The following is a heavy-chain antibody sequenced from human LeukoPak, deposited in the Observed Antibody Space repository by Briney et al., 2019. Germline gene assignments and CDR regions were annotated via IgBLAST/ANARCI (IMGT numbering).Heavy chain of an antibody. Sequence: GGSLRLSCAASGFTFSSYSMNWVRQAPGKGLEWVSSISSSSSYIYYADSVKGRFTISRDNAKNSLYLQMNSLRAEDTAVYYCASYPIVVVPAAKVFDYWGQGTLVTVSS. D-gene: IGHD2-2*01. J-gene: IGHJ4*02. V-gene: IGHV3-21*01. CDR1: GFTFSSYS. CDR2: ISSSSSYI. CDR3: ASYPIVVVPAAKVFDY.